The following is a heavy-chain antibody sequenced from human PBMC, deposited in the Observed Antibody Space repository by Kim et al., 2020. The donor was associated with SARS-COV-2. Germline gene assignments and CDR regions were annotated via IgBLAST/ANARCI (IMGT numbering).Heavy chain of an antibody. V-gene: IGHV3-21*01. J-gene: IGHJ6*02. D-gene: IGHD2-21*01. CDR2: ITSRGSYI. Sequence: GGSLRLSCAASGLTFSTYGMNWVRQAPGKGLEWVSSITSRGSYIHYAESVKVRFTISRDNAKNSRYLQMSRLRAEDTAVYYCATGDSWDAGGLGVWGQGTTVTV. CDR1: GLTFSTYG. CDR3: ATGDSWDAGGLGV.